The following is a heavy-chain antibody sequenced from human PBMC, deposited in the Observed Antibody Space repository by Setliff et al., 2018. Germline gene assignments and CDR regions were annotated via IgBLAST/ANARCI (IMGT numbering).Heavy chain of an antibody. CDR1: GFSFSGHE. CDR3: ARVRYSGFDY. V-gene: IGHV3-48*03. CDR2: ISTLGGAI. Sequence: GESLKISCAASGFSFSGHEMNWVRQAPGKGLEWISSISTLGGAIYYADSVKGRFTISRDNAKNSLYLQMNSLRAEDTAVYYCARVRYSGFDYWGQGTLVTVSS. D-gene: IGHD5-12*01. J-gene: IGHJ4*02.